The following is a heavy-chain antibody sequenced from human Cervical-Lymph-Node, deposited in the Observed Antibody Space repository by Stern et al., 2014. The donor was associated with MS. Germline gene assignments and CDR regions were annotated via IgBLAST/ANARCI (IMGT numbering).Heavy chain of an antibody. CDR2: INPSSNST. CDR3: ARSRQLVRQRGFDY. CDR1: GYTFNIYY. J-gene: IGHJ4*02. D-gene: IGHD6-6*01. V-gene: IGHV1-46*02. Sequence: MQLVQSGSEVKKPGASVKVSCKASGYTFNIYYIHWVRQAPGQGLEWMGMINPSSNSTSYAQKFQGRVTLTRDTSTSTVYMELSSLRSDDTAVYYCARSRQLVRQRGFDYWGQGTLVTVSS.